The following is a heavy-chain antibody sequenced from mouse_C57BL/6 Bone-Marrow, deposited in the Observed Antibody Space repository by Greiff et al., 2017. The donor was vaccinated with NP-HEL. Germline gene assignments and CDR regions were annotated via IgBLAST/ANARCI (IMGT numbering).Heavy chain of an antibody. V-gene: IGHV3-6*01. CDR1: GYSITSGYY. CDR2: ISYYGSN. CDR3: AAPKGLDDFDY. D-gene: IGHD3-3*01. Sequence: EVKLEESGPGLVKPSQSLSITCSVTGYSITSGYYWNWIRQLPGNKLEWMGYISYYGSNNYNPSLKNRISITRDTSKNQFFLKLNSVTTEDTATYYCAAPKGLDDFDYWGQGTTLTVSS. J-gene: IGHJ2*01.